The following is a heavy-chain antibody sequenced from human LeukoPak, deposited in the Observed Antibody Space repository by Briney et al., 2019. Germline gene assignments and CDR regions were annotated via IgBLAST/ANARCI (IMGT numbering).Heavy chain of an antibody. J-gene: IGHJ4*02. CDR2: VYYSGST. Sequence: SETLSLTCTVSGGAISSVDSYWSGIRQHPGKGLEWIGCVYYSGSTYFNPSLKSRVTISVDTSKNQFSLNLSSVTAADTAVYYCARGRDDYKVGYWGQGTLVTVSS. CDR1: GGAISSVDSY. V-gene: IGHV4-31*03. CDR3: ARGRDDYKVGY. D-gene: IGHD5-24*01.